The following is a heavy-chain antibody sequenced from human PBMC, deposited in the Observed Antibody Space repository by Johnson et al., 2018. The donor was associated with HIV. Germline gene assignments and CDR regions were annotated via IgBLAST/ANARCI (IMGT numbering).Heavy chain of an antibody. J-gene: IGHJ3*02. V-gene: IGHV3-7*03. CDR2: IKQDGSEK. CDR1: GFTFSSYW. CDR3: AKGTSWELRGAFDI. D-gene: IGHD1-26*01. Sequence: VKLVESGGGLVQPGGSLRLSCAASGFTFSSYWMSWVRQAPGKGLEWVANIKQDGSEKYYVDSVKGRFTISRDNAKNSLYLQMNSLRAEDTALYYCAKGTSWELRGAFDIWGQGTMVTVSS.